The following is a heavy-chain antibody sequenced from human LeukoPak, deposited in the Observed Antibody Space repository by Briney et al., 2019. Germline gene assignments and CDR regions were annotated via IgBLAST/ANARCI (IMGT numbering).Heavy chain of an antibody. J-gene: IGHJ6*03. CDR3: ARVPRTYSYYYMDV. Sequence: PSETLSLTCTVSGGSISSGSYYWNWIRQPAGKGLEWIGRIYTSGSTNCNPSLKSRVTISLDTSKNQFSLKMTSVTAPDTAVYYCARVPRTYSYYYMDVWGKGTTVTVSS. CDR2: IYTSGST. V-gene: IGHV4-61*02. CDR1: GGSISSGSYY.